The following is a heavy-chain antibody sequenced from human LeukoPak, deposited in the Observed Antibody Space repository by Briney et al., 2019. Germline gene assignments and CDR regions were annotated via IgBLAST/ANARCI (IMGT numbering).Heavy chain of an antibody. CDR3: ARFYGSGSYYRNYGMDV. J-gene: IGHJ6*02. V-gene: IGHV4-59*08. CDR2: IYYSGST. CDR1: GGSISSYY. Sequence: PSETLSLTCTVSGGSISSYYWSWIRQPPGKGLEWIGYIYYSGSTNYNPSLKSRVTISVDTSKNQFSLKLSSVTAADTAVYYCARFYGSGSYYRNYGMDVWGQGTTVTVSS. D-gene: IGHD3-10*01.